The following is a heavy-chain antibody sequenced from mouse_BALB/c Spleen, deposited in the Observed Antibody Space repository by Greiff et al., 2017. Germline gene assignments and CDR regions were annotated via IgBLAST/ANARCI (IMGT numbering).Heavy chain of an antibody. J-gene: IGHJ2*01. CDR3: ARDGNYEFDY. CDR1: GFTFSSFG. D-gene: IGHD2-1*01. CDR2: ISSGSSTI. Sequence: EVRVEESGGGLVQPGGSRKLSCAASGFTFSSFGMHWVRQAPEKGLEWVAYISSGSSTIYYADTVKGRFTISRDNPKNTLFLQMTSLRSEDTAMYYCARDGNYEFDYWGQGTTLTVSS. V-gene: IGHV5-17*02.